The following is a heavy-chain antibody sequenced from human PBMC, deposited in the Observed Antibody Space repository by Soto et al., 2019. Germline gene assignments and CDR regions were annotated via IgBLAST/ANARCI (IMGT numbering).Heavy chain of an antibody. CDR3: GRSREGYSYFEH. J-gene: IGHJ4*02. CDR2: ISSDGSSI. CDR1: GFTFSSYW. V-gene: IGHV3-74*01. D-gene: IGHD4-4*01. Sequence: EVQLVESGGGFVQPGGSLRLSCAASGFTFSSYWMHWVRQAPGAGPVWFSRISSDGSSIYYADSVKGRFTVSRDNAKNTLYLQMSSLRADDTAVYYCGRSREGYSYFEHWGQGILVTVSS.